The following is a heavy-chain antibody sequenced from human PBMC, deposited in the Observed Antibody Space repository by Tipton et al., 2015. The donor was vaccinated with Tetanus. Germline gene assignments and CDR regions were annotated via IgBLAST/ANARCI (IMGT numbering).Heavy chain of an antibody. V-gene: IGHV3-30*03. D-gene: IGHD4-17*01. CDR3: ASSTVTR. Sequence: SLRLSCAASGFTLRTYSMNWVRQAPGKGLEWVAVISYDGSNKYYADSVKGRFTISRDNSKNTLYLQMDSLRAEDTAVYYCASSTVTRWGPGTLVTVSS. J-gene: IGHJ4*02. CDR1: GFTLRTYS. CDR2: ISYDGSNK.